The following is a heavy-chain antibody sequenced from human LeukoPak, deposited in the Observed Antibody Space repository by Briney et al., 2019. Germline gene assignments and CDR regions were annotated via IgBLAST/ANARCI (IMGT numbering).Heavy chain of an antibody. CDR2: IIPIFGTA. V-gene: IGHV1-69*13. CDR1: GGTFSSYA. D-gene: IGHD6-13*01. Sequence: GASVKVSCKASGGTFSSYAISWVRQAPGQGLEWMGGIIPIFGTANYAQKFQGRVTITADESTSTAYMELSSLRSEDTAVYYCARISSSWYDYYYGMDVWGQGTTVTVSS. J-gene: IGHJ6*02. CDR3: ARISSSWYDYYYGMDV.